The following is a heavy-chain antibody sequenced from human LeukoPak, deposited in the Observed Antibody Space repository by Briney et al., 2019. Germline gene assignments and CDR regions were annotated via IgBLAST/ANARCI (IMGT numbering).Heavy chain of an antibody. CDR2: TNTAGNTL. V-gene: IGHV3-11*01. CDR3: AGATDDGSAVDAFDI. J-gene: IGHJ3*02. Sequence: PGGSLRLSCAASGFPLRDYFMSWIREAPGEGLEWLAYTNTAGNTLYYADSVKGRFTISRDNAKKSLYLQMNTLRAEDTAVYYCAGATDDGSAVDAFDIWGQGTMVTVSP. D-gene: IGHD3-22*01. CDR1: GFPLRDYF.